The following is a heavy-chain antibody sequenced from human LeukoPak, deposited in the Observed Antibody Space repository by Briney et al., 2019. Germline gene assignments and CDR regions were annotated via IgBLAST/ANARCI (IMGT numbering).Heavy chain of an antibody. J-gene: IGHJ4*02. D-gene: IGHD2/OR15-2a*01. CDR1: GFTFSRYW. CDR2: IKEDGSEK. Sequence: GGPLRLSCAASGFTFSRYWMSWVRPAPGKGLEWVANIKEDGSEKYYVESVKGRFTISRDNAKNSLYLQMNSLRAEDTAVYYCEASISMFDYWGQGTLVTVSS. V-gene: IGHV3-7*02. CDR3: EASISMFDY.